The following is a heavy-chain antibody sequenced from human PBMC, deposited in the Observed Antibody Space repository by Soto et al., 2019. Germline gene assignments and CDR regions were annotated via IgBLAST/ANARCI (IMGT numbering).Heavy chain of an antibody. D-gene: IGHD2-8*01. V-gene: IGHV4-30-4*01. J-gene: IGHJ5*02. Sequence: SETLSLTCTVSGGSTSSGDYYWSWIRQPPGKGLEWIGYIYYSGSTYYNPSLKSRVTISVDTSKNQFSLKLSSVTAADTAVYYCARGRYCTNGVCYRKAVDPWGQGTLVTVSS. CDR1: GGSTSSGDYY. CDR2: IYYSGST. CDR3: ARGRYCTNGVCYRKAVDP.